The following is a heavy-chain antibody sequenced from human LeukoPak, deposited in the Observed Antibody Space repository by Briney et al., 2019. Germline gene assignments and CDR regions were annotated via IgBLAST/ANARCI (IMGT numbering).Heavy chain of an antibody. CDR1: GFTFSDYY. CDR3: ARDRNAYYYYGMDV. CDR2: ISSSSSTI. V-gene: IGHV3-11*04. D-gene: IGHD1-1*01. Sequence: GGSLRLSCAASGFTFSDYYMSWIRQAPGKGLEWVSYISSSSSTIYYADSVKGRFTISRDNAKNSLYLQMNSLRAEDTAVYYCARDRNAYYYYGMDVWGQGTTVTVSS. J-gene: IGHJ6*02.